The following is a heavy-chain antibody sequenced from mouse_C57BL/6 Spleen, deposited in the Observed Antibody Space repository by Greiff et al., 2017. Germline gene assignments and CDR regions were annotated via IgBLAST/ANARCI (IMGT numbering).Heavy chain of an antibody. J-gene: IGHJ4*01. CDR1: GFSFNTYA. CDR3: VRQDYYGSDAMDY. CDR2: IRSKSNNYAT. D-gene: IGHD1-1*01. V-gene: IGHV10-1*01. Sequence: EVKLQESGGGLVQPKGSLKLSCAASGFSFNTYAMNWVRQAPGKGLEWVARIRSKSNNYATYYADSVKDRFTISRDDSESMLYLQMNNLKTEDTAMYYCVRQDYYGSDAMDYWGQGTSVTVSS.